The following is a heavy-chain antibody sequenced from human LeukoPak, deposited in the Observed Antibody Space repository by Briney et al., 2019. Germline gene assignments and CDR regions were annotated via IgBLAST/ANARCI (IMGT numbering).Heavy chain of an antibody. V-gene: IGHV4-61*02. CDR1: GGSISSGSYY. CDR2: IYTSGST. J-gene: IGHJ4*02. CDR3: ARALNYYGSGSYFEDY. Sequence: SETLSLTCTVSGGSISSGSYYWSWIRQPAGKGLEWIGRIYTSGSTNYNPSLKSRVTISVDTSKNQFSLKLSSVTAADTAVYYCARALNYYGSGSYFEDYWGQGTLVTVSS. D-gene: IGHD3-10*01.